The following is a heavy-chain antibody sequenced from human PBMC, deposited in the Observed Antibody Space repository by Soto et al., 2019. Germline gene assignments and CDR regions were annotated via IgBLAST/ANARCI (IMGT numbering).Heavy chain of an antibody. Sequence: QVQLVQSGAEVKKPGSSVKVSCKASGGTFSSYAISWVRQAPGHGLEWMGGIIPIFGTAHYAQKFQGRVTITADESTSTAYMELSSLRSEATAVYYCARDTGIVGAIPFDYWSQGTLVTFSS. V-gene: IGHV1-69*01. CDR1: GGTFSSYA. CDR3: ARDTGIVGAIPFDY. CDR2: IIPIFGTA. J-gene: IGHJ4*02. D-gene: IGHD1-26*01.